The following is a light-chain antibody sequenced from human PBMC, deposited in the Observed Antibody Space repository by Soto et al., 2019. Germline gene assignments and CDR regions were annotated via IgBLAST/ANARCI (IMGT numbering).Light chain of an antibody. CDR1: HSVSRTY. J-gene: IGKJ5*01. CDR3: QQFDDSVT. V-gene: IGKV3-20*01. Sequence: EIVLTQSPGTLSLSPGDRATLSCRASHSVSRTYLAWYQQKPGQAPRLLMYGASDRATGTPGRFSGSGSGTDFTLTISGLEPEDSAVYYCQQFDDSVTFGQGTRLEIK. CDR2: GAS.